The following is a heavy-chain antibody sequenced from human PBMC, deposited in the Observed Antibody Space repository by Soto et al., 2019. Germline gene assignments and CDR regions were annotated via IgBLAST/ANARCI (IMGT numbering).Heavy chain of an antibody. CDR2: INGDGASL. V-gene: IGHV3-74*03. CDR3: AREGSLGLDV. CDR1: GFIFSSFW. J-gene: IGHJ6*02. D-gene: IGHD3-10*01. Sequence: EVRLEEAGGGFVQPGGSLRVSCSGSGFIFSSFWMHWVRQGPGKGLEWVSRINGDGASLAYAESVKGRFSISRDNVKNTLHLQMNSMGVDDTAEYFCAREGSLGLDVWGRGTTVTVSS.